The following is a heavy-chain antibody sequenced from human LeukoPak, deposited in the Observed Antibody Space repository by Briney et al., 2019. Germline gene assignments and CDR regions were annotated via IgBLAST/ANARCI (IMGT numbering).Heavy chain of an antibody. CDR2: IYPDDSDT. V-gene: IGHV5-51*01. D-gene: IGHD3/OR15-3a*01. J-gene: IGHJ4*02. CDR3: ARQGGTGYYAFDY. Sequence: GESLKISCKGSGYSFTGYWIGWVRQMPGKGLEWMGVIYPDDSDTTYSPSFQGQVTISADKSISTAYLQWSSLKASDTAMYYRARQGGTGYYAFDYWGQGTLVTVSS. CDR1: GYSFTGYW.